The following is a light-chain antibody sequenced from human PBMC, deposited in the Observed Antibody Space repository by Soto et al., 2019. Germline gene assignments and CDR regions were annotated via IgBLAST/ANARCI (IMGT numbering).Light chain of an antibody. CDR3: QQCGDSVT. CDR1: QSVDSY. Sequence: EIVLTQSPASLSLSPWERATLSCRASQSVDSYLAWYQQKPGQTPRLLIYGASSRATGIPDRFSGSGSGTDFTLTISRVEPEDFVVYFCQQCGDSVTFGQGTRLEIK. CDR2: GAS. V-gene: IGKV3-20*01. J-gene: IGKJ5*01.